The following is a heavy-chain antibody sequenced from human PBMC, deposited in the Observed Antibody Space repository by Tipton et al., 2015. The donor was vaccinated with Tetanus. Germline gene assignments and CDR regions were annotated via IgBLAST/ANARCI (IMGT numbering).Heavy chain of an antibody. CDR2: VFQSGRP. CDR3: VRGRGLGAYSFGFEY. V-gene: IGHV4-39*07. CDR1: GGSIDNNNYH. J-gene: IGHJ4*02. D-gene: IGHD2-21*01. Sequence: TLSLTCSVSGGSIDNNNYHWGWIRQRPGKGLEWIGTVFQSGRPTLNPSLKSRITISQDKSKNQFSLRLTSVTAADTAVYYCVRGRGLGAYSFGFEYWGQGALVTVSS.